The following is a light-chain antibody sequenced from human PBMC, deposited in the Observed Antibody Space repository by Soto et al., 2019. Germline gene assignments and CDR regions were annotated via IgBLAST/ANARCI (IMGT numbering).Light chain of an antibody. J-gene: IGKJ2*01. CDR1: QSVSNNY. Sequence: EVVLTQSPGTLSLSPGERATLSCRASQSVSNNYFAWYQQKPGQAPRLLIFGSSDMATGIPDRFSGSGSGTNFTLTISRLEPEDFAVYSCQQYGSSSPYTFGQGTQLEIK. V-gene: IGKV3-20*01. CDR2: GSS. CDR3: QQYGSSSPYT.